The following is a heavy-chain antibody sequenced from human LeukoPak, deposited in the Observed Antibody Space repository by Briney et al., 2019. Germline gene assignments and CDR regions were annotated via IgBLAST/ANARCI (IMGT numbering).Heavy chain of an antibody. J-gene: IGHJ3*02. D-gene: IGHD3-22*01. CDR2: IYYSGST. CDR3: ARDRILPKYYYDSSGYPRNAFDI. Sequence: SETLSLTCSVSGGSISSYYWSWIRQPPGKVREWIGYIYYSGSTNYNPSLKSRVTISVDTSKNQFSPKLSSVTAADTPEYYCARDRILPKYYYDSSGYPRNAFDIWGQGTMVTLSS. V-gene: IGHV4-59*01. CDR1: GGSISSYY.